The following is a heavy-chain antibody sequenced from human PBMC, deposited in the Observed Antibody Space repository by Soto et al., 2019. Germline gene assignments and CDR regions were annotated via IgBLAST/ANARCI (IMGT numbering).Heavy chain of an antibody. J-gene: IGHJ4*02. CDR2: IIPIFGTA. V-gene: IGHV1-69*06. CDR3: ARENSRGYYHPFFDY. CDR1: GGTFSSYA. D-gene: IGHD3-22*01. Sequence: QVQLVQSGAEVKKPGSSVKVSCKASGGTFSSYAISWVRQAPGQGLEWMGGIIPIFGTANYAHKFQGRGTITADKSTSTAYMELSSLRSEDTAVYYCARENSRGYYHPFFDYWGQGTLVTVSS.